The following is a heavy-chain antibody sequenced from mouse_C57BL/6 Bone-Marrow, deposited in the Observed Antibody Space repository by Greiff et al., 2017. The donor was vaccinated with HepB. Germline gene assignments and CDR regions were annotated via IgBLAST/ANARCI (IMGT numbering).Heavy chain of an antibody. CDR1: GYTFTSYW. CDR3: ARRQSEWDY. J-gene: IGHJ4*01. V-gene: IGHV1-59*01. CDR2: IDPSDSYT. Sequence: QVQLQQPGAELVRPGTSVKLSCKASGYTFTSYWMHWVKQRPGQGLEWIGVIDPSDSYTNYNQKFKGKATLTVDTSSSTAYMQLSSLTSEDAAVYYCARRQSEWDYWGQGTSVTVSS. D-gene: IGHD6-1*01.